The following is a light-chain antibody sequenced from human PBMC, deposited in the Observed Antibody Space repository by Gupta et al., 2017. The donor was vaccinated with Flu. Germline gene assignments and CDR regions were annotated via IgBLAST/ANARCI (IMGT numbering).Light chain of an antibody. CDR3: QSYDTSPTGSV. V-gene: IGLV1-40*01. CDR1: TANIGAGVD. CDR2: GNT. Sequence: QSVLTPPPPVSGPPAQGVTNSCTGRTANIGAGVDVPWYQQPTGTDPNLLIYGNTKRPSGVPERFSGSTSGTTATLPPTGLQAEDESDYYCQSYDTSPTGSVFGTGTRVTVL. J-gene: IGLJ1*01.